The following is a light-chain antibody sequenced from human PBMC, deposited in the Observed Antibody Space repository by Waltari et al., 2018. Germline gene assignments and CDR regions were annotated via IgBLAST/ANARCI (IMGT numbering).Light chain of an antibody. CDR1: SSDIGGYNY. Sequence: QSALPQPTSAPGSPGQSVTISCTGTSSDIGGYNYVSWYQQRPGKAPKLLIYEVTKRPSWVPDRFSGSKSANTASLTVSGLQAEDEADYYCSSYAGSNYVAFGGGTKLTVL. CDR2: EVT. CDR3: SSYAGSNYVA. V-gene: IGLV2-8*01. J-gene: IGLJ2*01.